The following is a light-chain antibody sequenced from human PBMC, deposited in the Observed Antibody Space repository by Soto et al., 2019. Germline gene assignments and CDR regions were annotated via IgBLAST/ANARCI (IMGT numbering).Light chain of an antibody. CDR1: QGIGND. V-gene: IGKV1-6*01. CDR3: LQDYNYPLT. J-gene: IGKJ4*01. CDR2: ATS. Sequence: AIQMTQSPSSLSASVGDRVTITCRANQGIGNDLGWYQQKPGKAPKLLIYATSSLQSGVPSRFSGSGSGTDFTLTISSLQPEDFATYYCLQDYNYPLTFGGGTKVDIK.